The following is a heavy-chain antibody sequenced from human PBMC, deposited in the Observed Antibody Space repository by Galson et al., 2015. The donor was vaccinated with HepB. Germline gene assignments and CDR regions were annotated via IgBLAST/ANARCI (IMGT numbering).Heavy chain of an antibody. V-gene: IGHV5-51*01. CDR2: IYSGDSDT. CDR1: GYTFSNYW. Sequence: QSGAEVKKPGESLKIFCKGSGYTFSNYWIGWVRQMPGKGLEWMGIIYSGDSDTRYSPSFQGQVTISVDKSINTASLQWSSLKASDTAIYYCARSLGPRPPDYWGQGTLVTVSS. J-gene: IGHJ4*02. CDR3: ARSLGPRPPDY.